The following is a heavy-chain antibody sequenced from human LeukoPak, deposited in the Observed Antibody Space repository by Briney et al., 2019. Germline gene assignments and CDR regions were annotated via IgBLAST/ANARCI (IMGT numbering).Heavy chain of an antibody. J-gene: IGHJ6*03. Sequence: SETLSLTCSVSGGSISSYYWSWIRQPPGKGVEGIGYIYYSGSTNYNPSLKSRVTISVDTSKNQFSLKLSSVTAGDTAVYYCARALVEPYYMDVWGKGTTVTVSS. V-gene: IGHV4-59*01. CDR1: GGSISSYY. D-gene: IGHD3-16*01. CDR3: ARALVEPYYMDV. CDR2: IYYSGST.